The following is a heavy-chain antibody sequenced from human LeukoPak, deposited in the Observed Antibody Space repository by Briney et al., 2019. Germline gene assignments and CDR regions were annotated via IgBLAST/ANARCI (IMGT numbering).Heavy chain of an antibody. CDR2: IYYSGST. Sequence: SETLSLTWTVSGGSICSYYWSWIRQPPGKGLEWIGYIYYSGSTNYNPSLKSRVTISVDTSKNQFSLKLSSVTAADTAVYYCARDCGGDCYLDYWGQGTLVTVSS. J-gene: IGHJ4*02. CDR3: ARDCGGDCYLDY. CDR1: GGSICSYY. V-gene: IGHV4-59*01. D-gene: IGHD2-21*02.